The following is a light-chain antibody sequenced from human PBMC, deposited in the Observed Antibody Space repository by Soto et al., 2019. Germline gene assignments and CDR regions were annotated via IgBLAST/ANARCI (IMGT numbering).Light chain of an antibody. CDR2: EVS. Sequence: QSVLTQPASVSGSPGQSITISCAGTSSEIGGYNYVSWYQQHPGKAPNVMIYEVSNRPSGVSNRFSGSKSGNTASLTISGLQAEDEADYYCSSYTSSSTLYVFGSGTKVTVL. J-gene: IGLJ1*01. CDR3: SSYTSSSTLYV. CDR1: SSEIGGYNY. V-gene: IGLV2-14*01.